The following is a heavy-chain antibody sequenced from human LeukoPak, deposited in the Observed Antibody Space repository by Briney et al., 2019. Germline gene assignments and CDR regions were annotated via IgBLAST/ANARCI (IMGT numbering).Heavy chain of an antibody. D-gene: IGHD3-22*01. CDR3: ARESNSSGYYYVRLVPTDAFDI. Sequence: GASVKVSCKASGYTFTSYYMHWVRQAPGQGLEWMGLINPTGGSTGYAQKFQGRVTMTTDTSTSTAYMELRSLRSDDTAVYYCARESNSSGYYYVRLVPTDAFDIWGQGTMVTVSS. V-gene: IGHV1-46*01. CDR1: GYTFTSYY. J-gene: IGHJ3*02. CDR2: INPTGGST.